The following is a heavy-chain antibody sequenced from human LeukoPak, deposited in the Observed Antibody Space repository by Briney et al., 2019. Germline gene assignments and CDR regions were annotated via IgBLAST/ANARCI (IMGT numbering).Heavy chain of an antibody. CDR3: AKALEVTAIFDY. J-gene: IGHJ4*02. V-gene: IGHV3-21*04. Sequence: GGSLRLSCAASGFNFTNYNMNWVRQAPGKGLEWVSSIHSSSGSIYYADSLKGRFTISRDNAKNSLYLQMNSLRAEDTAVYYCAKALEVTAIFDYWGQGTLVTVSS. CDR1: GFNFTNYN. CDR2: IHSSSGSI. D-gene: IGHD2-21*02.